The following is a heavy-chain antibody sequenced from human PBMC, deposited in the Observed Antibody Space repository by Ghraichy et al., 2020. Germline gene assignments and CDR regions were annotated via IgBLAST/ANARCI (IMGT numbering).Heavy chain of an antibody. CDR1: GGSFSGYY. Sequence: SETLSLTCAVYGGSFSGYYWSWIRQPPGKGLEWIGEINHSGSTNYNPSLKSRVTISVDTSKNQFSLKLSSVTAADTAVYYCARGKSGSWYRKPLNWFDPWGQGTLVTVSS. V-gene: IGHV4-34*01. CDR3: ARGKSGSWYRKPLNWFDP. J-gene: IGHJ5*02. D-gene: IGHD6-13*01. CDR2: INHSGST.